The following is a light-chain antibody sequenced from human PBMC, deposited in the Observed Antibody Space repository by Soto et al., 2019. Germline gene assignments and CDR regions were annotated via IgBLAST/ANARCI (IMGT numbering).Light chain of an antibody. CDR3: CSYAGSSTWV. CDR2: EGS. J-gene: IGLJ3*02. Sequence: QSVLTQPDSVSGSPGQSITISCTGTSSDVGSYHLVSWYQQHPGKAPKLMIYEGSKRPSGVSNRFSGSKSGNTASLTISGLQAEDEADYFCCSYAGSSTWVFGGGTKLTVL. CDR1: SSDVGSYHL. V-gene: IGLV2-23*01.